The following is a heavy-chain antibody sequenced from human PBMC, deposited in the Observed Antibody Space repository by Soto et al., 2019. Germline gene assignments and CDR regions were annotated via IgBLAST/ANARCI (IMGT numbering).Heavy chain of an antibody. V-gene: IGHV4-34*02. CDR1: GGSFSGYY. D-gene: IGHD3-22*01. J-gene: IGHJ4*02. CDR2: INHGGGS. CDR3: ARGITTKVAQTDAPDKYYFDS. Sequence: QVQLRQWGAGLLKPSQTLSLTCAVYGGSFSGYYWTWIRQSPGKGLEWIGEINHGGGSNYNPCLNSRITTSVATSKNHFSLKLSSVTAADTAVYYCARGITTKVAQTDAPDKYYFDSWGRGTLVTVSS.